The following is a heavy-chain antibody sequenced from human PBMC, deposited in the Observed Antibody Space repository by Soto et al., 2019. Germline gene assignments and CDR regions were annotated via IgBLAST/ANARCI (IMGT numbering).Heavy chain of an antibody. CDR2: ISGYNGDT. CDR1: GYTFNRYG. CDR3: AKNGQPPYYYYGMDV. Sequence: QGQLVQSGAEVKKPGASVKVSCKASGYTFNRYGISWVRQAPGQGLEWMGWISGYNGDTNYAQKFQGRVTMTIDTFTSTVYMEMRSLTSADTAVYYCAKNGQPPYYYYGMDVWGQGTTVTVSS. V-gene: IGHV1-18*01. D-gene: IGHD2-8*01. J-gene: IGHJ6*02.